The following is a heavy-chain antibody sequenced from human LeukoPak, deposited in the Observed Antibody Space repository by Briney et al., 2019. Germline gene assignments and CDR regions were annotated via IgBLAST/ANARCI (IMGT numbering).Heavy chain of an antibody. V-gene: IGHV4-38-2*02. CDR3: ASKEHYDHFQH. Sequence: SETLSLTCTVSGYSISSGYYWSWIRQPPGKGLEWIGEINHSGSTNYNPSLKSRVTISVDTSKNQFSLKLSSVTAADTAVYYCASKEHYDHFQHWGQGTLVTVSS. CDR2: INHSGST. D-gene: IGHD3-22*01. CDR1: GYSISSGYY. J-gene: IGHJ1*01.